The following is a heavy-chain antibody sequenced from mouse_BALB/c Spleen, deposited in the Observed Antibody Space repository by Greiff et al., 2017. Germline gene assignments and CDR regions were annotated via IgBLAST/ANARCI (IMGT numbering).Heavy chain of an antibody. CDR2: ISNGGGST. Sequence: EVQRVESGGGLVQPGGSLKLSCAASGFTFSSYTMSWVRQTPEKRLEWVAYISNGGGSTYYPDTVKGRFTISRDNATNTLYLQMSSLKSEDTAMYYCARHATMVTTVYWYFDVWGAGTTVTVSS. CDR3: ARHATMVTTVYWYFDV. D-gene: IGHD2-1*01. J-gene: IGHJ1*01. CDR1: GFTFSSYT. V-gene: IGHV5-12-2*01.